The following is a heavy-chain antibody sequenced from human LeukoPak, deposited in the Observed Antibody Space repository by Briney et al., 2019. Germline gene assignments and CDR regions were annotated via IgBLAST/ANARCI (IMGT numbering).Heavy chain of an antibody. CDR1: GYTFTSYY. J-gene: IGHJ4*02. CDR2: INPSGGST. D-gene: IGHD3-10*01. V-gene: IGHV1-46*01. CDR3: ARALYYYGSGSYSLGY. Sequence: ASVKVSCKASGYTFTSYYMHWVRQAPGQGLEWMGIINPSGGSTSYAQKFQGRVTMTRDMSTSTVYMELSSLRSEGTAVYYCARALYYYGSGSYSLGYWGQGTLVTVSS.